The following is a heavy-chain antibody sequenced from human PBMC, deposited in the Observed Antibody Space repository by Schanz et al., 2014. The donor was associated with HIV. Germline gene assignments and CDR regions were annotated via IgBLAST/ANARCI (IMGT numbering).Heavy chain of an antibody. CDR1: GGTFSSYA. CDR3: ARGAAEMATMTPWRY. Sequence: QVQLVQSGAEVKNPGASVKVSCKASGGTFSSYAISWVRQAPGQGLEWMGWISPSNGNTNYAQKFQGRVTMTTDTSTSTAYMDLRSLRSDDTAVYYCARGAAEMATMTPWRYWGQGTLVTVSS. D-gene: IGHD5-12*01. V-gene: IGHV1-18*01. CDR2: ISPSNGNT. J-gene: IGHJ4*02.